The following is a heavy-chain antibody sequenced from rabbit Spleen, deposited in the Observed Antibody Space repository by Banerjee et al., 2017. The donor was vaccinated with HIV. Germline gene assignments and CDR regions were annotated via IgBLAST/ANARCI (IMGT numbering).Heavy chain of an antibody. CDR2: IDIGSSGFT. V-gene: IGHV1S40*01. CDR3: ARDTSSSFSSYGMDL. Sequence: QSLEESGGDLVKPGASLTLTCIASGVSFSGDSYMCWVRQAPGKGLEWIVCIDIGSSGFTYFASWAKGRFTISKTSSTTVTLHMTSLTAADTATYFCARDTSSSFSSYGMDLWGPGTLVTVS. D-gene: IGHD1-1*01. CDR1: GVSFSGDSY. J-gene: IGHJ6*01.